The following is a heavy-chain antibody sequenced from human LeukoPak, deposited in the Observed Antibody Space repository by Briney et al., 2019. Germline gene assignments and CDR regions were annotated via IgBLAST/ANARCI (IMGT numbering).Heavy chain of an antibody. CDR3: ARDVVGGYNLFDY. CDR1: GFTFDDYA. D-gene: IGHD5-24*01. CDR2: ISWNSGSI. J-gene: IGHJ4*02. V-gene: IGHV3-9*01. Sequence: QPGRSLRLSCAASGFTFDDYAMHWVRQAPGKGLEWVSGISWNSGSIGYADSVKGRFTISRDNAKNTLYLQMNSLRAEDTAVYYCARDVVGGYNLFDYWGQGTLVTVSS.